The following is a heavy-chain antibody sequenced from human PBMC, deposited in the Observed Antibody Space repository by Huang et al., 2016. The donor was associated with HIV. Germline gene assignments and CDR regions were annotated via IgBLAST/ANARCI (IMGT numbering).Heavy chain of an antibody. Sequence: EVELVESGGGLVKPGGSLRLSCAASGFAFSSYGMNWVRQAPGKGLECVSLIVSDSSYIYYADSVKGRVTISRDNAKSSIYLQLDSLRAEDTAVYYCAYQQWLVGGLNHWGQGTLVVVSS. D-gene: IGHD6-19*01. J-gene: IGHJ5*02. V-gene: IGHV3-21*02. CDR3: AYQQWLVGGLNH. CDR1: GFAFSSYG. CDR2: IVSDSSYI.